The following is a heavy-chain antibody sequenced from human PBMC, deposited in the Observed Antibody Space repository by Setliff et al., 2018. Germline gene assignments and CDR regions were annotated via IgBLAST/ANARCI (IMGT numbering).Heavy chain of an antibody. CDR2: ISAYNGKT. V-gene: IGHV1-18*01. Sequence: GASVKVSCKASGYTLSNSILSWVRQAPGQGLEWMGWISAYNGKTYFAQKFQDRITLTTDTSTYTGYLELRGLRSDDTAVYYCLRLVRYCTKIACQATSGDEVWGLGTLVTVSS. J-gene: IGHJ4*02. CDR1: GYTLSNSI. CDR3: LRLVRYCTKIACQATSGDEV. D-gene: IGHD2-8*01.